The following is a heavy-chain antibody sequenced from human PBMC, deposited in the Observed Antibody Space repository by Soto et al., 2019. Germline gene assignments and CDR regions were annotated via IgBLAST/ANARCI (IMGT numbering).Heavy chain of an antibody. CDR3: ARHDNMTRGATYIDL. D-gene: IGHD1-1*01. J-gene: IGHJ4*01. Sequence: QVQLQESGPGLVKPSETLSLSCSVSGDSISTNKWWSWVRQAPGKGLEWVGDIHHSGPVHYTPSLLSRVAMTVDKSTNEFFLQLTPVTAADTALYFCARHDNMTRGATYIDLWGHGILVTVSS. CDR1: GDSISTNKW. CDR2: IHHSGPV. V-gene: IGHV4-4*02.